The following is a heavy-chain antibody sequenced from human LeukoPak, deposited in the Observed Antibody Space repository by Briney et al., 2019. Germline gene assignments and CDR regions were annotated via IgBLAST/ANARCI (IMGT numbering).Heavy chain of an antibody. J-gene: IGHJ4*02. CDR1: GGSISSSSYY. CDR2: NYHSGST. Sequence: SETLSLTCTVSGGSISSSSYYWGWIRQPPGKGLEWISYNYHSGSTYYSPSLKSRVTISVDTSKNQFSLKLSSVTAADTAVCYCARGLRYYDILTGYYTYYFDYWGQGTLVTVVS. CDR3: ARGLRYYDILTGYYTYYFDY. V-gene: IGHV4-39*01. D-gene: IGHD3-9*01.